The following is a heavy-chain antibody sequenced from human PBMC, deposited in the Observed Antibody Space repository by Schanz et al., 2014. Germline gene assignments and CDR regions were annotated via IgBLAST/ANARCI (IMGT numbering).Heavy chain of an antibody. J-gene: IGHJ6*02. CDR1: GYTFTGYY. CDR2: INPNSGGT. CDR3: ARDGGGTTVTTGYYGMDV. Sequence: QVQLVQSGAEVKKPGASVRVSCKASGYTFTGYYMNWVRQAPGQGLEWMGWINPNSGGTDYAQKFQGRVTMTSDTSISTAYMVLSRLGSDATAIYYCARDGGGTTVTTGYYGMDVWGQGTTVTVSS. V-gene: IGHV1-2*02. D-gene: IGHD4-17*01.